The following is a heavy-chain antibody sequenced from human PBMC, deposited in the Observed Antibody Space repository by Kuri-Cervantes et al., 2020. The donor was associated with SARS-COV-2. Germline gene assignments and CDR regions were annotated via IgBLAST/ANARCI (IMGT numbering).Heavy chain of an antibody. V-gene: IGHV3-48*01. Sequence: GESLKISCAASGFTFSSYSMNWVRQAPGKGLEWVSYISSSSSTIYYADSVKGRFTISRDNAKNSLYLQMNSLRAEDTAVYYCARDCTVGYWGQGTLVTVSS. D-gene: IGHD4-23*01. CDR1: GFTFSSYS. CDR3: ARDCTVGY. J-gene: IGHJ4*02. CDR2: ISSSSSTI.